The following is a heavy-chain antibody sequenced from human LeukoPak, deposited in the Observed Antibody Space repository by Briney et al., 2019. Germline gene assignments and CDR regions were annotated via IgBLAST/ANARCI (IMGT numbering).Heavy chain of an antibody. J-gene: IGHJ2*01. CDR3: GRVGGTAVAGTGGYFDL. CDR2: IYYSGST. V-gene: IGHV4-59*01. Sequence: TSETLSLTCTVSGGSISSYDWSWIRQPPGKGLEWVGYIYYSGSTTYNPSLKSRGAISVGTSKNQLSLLLSSGPTADTAVYYCGRVGGTAVAGTGGYFDLWGRGTLVTVSS. CDR1: GGSISSYD. D-gene: IGHD6-19*01.